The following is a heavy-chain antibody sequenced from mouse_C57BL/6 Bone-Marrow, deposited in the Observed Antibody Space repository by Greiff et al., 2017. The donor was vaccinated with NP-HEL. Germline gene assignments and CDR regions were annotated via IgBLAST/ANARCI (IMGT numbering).Heavy chain of an antibody. J-gene: IGHJ2*01. CDR1: GYTFTSYW. D-gene: IGHD3-2*02. Sequence: QVQLKESGTELVKPGASVKLSCKASGYTFTSYWMHWLKQRPGQGLEWIGNINPNNGGTNYNEKFKTKATLTVDKSSSTAYMQISSLTSEDSAVYYCSRDSGYAFDYWGRGTTLTVSS. CDR3: SRDSGYAFDY. CDR2: INPNNGGT. V-gene: IGHV1-53*01.